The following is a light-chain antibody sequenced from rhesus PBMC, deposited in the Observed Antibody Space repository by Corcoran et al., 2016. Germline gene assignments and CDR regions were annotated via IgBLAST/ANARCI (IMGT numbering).Light chain of an antibody. J-gene: IGKJ2*01. CDR2: LVS. CDR1: QSLLDSDGYTH. CDR3: MQTLQTPYS. V-gene: IGKV2-78*01. Sequence: DIVMTQTPLSLPVTPGEPASISCRSSQSLLDSDGYTHLHWYLQKPGQSPKLLIYLVSYRASGVPDRFSGSGSGTDFTLKISRVEAEDVGVYYCMQTLQTPYSFGQGTKVEIK.